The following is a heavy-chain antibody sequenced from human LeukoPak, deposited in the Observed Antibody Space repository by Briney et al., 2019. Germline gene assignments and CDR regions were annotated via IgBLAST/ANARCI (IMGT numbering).Heavy chain of an antibody. CDR3: ARDEFSSGLELDY. CDR2: ISSSSSYI. J-gene: IGHJ4*02. V-gene: IGHV3-21*01. Sequence: PGGSLRLSCAASGFTFSSYSMNWVRQAPGKGLEWVSSISSSSSYIYYADSVKGRFTISRDNAKNSLYLRMNSLRAEDTAVYYCARDEFSSGLELDYWGQGTLVTVSS. D-gene: IGHD6-19*01. CDR1: GFTFSSYS.